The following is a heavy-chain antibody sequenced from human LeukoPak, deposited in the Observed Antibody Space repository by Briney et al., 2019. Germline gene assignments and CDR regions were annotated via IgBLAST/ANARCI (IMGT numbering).Heavy chain of an antibody. CDR3: ARRSTRYYDFWSGYYKDWFDP. V-gene: IGHV4-34*01. Sequence: SETLSLTCAVYGGSFSGYYWSWIRQPPGKGLEWIGGINHSGSTNYNPSLKSRVTISVDTSKNQFSLKLSSVTAADTAVYYCARRSTRYYDFWSGYYKDWFDPWGQGTLVTVSS. J-gene: IGHJ5*02. CDR2: INHSGST. D-gene: IGHD3-3*01. CDR1: GGSFSGYY.